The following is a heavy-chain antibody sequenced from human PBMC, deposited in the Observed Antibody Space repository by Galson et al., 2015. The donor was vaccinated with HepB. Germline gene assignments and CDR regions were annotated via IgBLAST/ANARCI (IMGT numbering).Heavy chain of an antibody. Sequence: SVKVSCKASGYTFTGYYMHWVRQAPGQGLEWMGRINPKSGGTNYAQKFQGRVTMTRDTSISTAYMELSRLTSDDTAVYYCARDPQYSSGNNWFDPWGQGTLVIVSS. J-gene: IGHJ5*02. D-gene: IGHD6-19*01. CDR3: ARDPQYSSGNNWFDP. CDR1: GYTFTGYY. V-gene: IGHV1-2*06. CDR2: INPKSGGT.